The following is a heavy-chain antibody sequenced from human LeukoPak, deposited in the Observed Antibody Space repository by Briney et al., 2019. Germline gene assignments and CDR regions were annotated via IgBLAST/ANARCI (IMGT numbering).Heavy chain of an antibody. D-gene: IGHD3-22*01. V-gene: IGHV4-39*07. CDR3: ASYSYYYDSSGYFDY. Sequence: PSETLSLTCTVSGGSISSSYYYWGWIRQPPGKGLEWIGSIYSSGSTYYNPSLKSRVTISVDTSKNQFSLKLSSVTAADTAVYYCASYSYYYDSSGYFDYWGQGTLVTVSS. J-gene: IGHJ4*02. CDR2: IYSSGST. CDR1: GGSISSSYYY.